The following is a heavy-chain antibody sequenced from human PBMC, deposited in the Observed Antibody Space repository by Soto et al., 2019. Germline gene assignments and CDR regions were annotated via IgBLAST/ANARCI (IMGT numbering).Heavy chain of an antibody. Sequence: QVQLVQSGAEVKKPGSSVKVSCKASGGTFSSYAISWVRQAPGQGLEWMGGIIPIFGTANYAQKFQGRVTITADESTSTSYMELSSLRSEDTAVYYCARGSVDFWSGFYYYYGMDVWGQGTTVTVSS. CDR3: ARGSVDFWSGFYYYYGMDV. D-gene: IGHD3-3*01. V-gene: IGHV1-69*01. CDR1: GGTFSSYA. CDR2: IIPIFGTA. J-gene: IGHJ6*02.